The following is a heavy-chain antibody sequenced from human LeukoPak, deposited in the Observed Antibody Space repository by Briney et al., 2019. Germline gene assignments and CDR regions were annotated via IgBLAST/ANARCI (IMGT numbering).Heavy chain of an antibody. J-gene: IGHJ6*03. CDR1: GFTFSSYS. D-gene: IGHD3-10*01. CDR2: ISSSSSYI. CDR3: ARDRVWFGGRGYYYYMDV. V-gene: IGHV3-21*01. Sequence: GGSLRLSCAASGFTFSSYSMNWVRQAPGKGLEWVSSISSSSSYIYYADSVKGRFTISRDNAKNSLYLQMNSLRAEDTAVYYCARDRVWFGGRGYYYYMDVWGKGTTVTISS.